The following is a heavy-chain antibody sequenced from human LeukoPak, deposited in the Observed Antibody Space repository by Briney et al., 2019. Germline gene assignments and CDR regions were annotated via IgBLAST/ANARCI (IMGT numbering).Heavy chain of an antibody. D-gene: IGHD3-10*01. CDR3: ARHWKYYYGSGSSGFDP. V-gene: IGHV4-34*01. CDR2: INHSGST. J-gene: IGHJ5*02. Sequence: SETLSLTCAVYGGSFSGYYWSWIRQPPGKGLEWIGEINHSGSTNYNPSLKSRVTISVDTSKNQFSLKLSSVTAADTAVYYCARHWKYYYGSGSSGFDPWGQGTLVTVSS. CDR1: GGSFSGYY.